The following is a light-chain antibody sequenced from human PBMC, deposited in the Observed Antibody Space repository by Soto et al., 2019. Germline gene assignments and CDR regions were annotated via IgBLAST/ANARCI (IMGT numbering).Light chain of an antibody. CDR2: DAS. V-gene: IGKV1-5*01. CDR1: QDVGDS. J-gene: IGKJ1*01. CDR3: QHYKSFSWA. Sequence: DIQMTQSPSTLSASVGDRVTITCRASQDVGDSLAWYQQKSGKAPKVLLSDASTLDNGVPSRFSGSGSGTEFTLTITSLQPDDFATYYCQHYKSFSWAFGQGTKVDIK.